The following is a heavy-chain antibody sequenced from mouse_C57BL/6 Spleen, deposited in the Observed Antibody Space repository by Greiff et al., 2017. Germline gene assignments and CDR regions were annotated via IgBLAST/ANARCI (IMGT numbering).Heavy chain of an antibody. CDR2: ISSGGSYT. CDR3: ARISDYFDD. CDR1: GFTFSSYG. V-gene: IGHV5-6*01. Sequence: DVQLQESGGDLVKPGGSLKLSCAASGFTFSSYGMSWVRQTPDKRLEWVATISSGGSYTYYPDSVKGRFTISRDNAKNTLYLQMSSLKSEDTAMYYCARISDYFDDWGQGTTLTVSS. J-gene: IGHJ2*01.